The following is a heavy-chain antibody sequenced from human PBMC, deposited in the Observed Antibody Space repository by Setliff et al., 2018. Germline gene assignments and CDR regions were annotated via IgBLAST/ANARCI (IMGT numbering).Heavy chain of an antibody. CDR2: TIPMFGTI. CDR1: GGTFSSYG. V-gene: IGHV1-69*05. CDR3: AREFGITASVENYYYYMDV. J-gene: IGHJ6*03. D-gene: IGHD1-20*01. Sequence: SVKVSCKASGGTFSSYGISWVRQAPGQGLEWMGGTIPMFGTIDYARKFQGRVTIITDESTSTAYMQLSSLRSEDTAVYYCAREFGITASVENYYYYMDVWGKGTTVTVSS.